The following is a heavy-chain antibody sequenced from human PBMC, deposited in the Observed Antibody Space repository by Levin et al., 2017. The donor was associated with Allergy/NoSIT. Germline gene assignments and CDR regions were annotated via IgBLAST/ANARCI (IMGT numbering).Heavy chain of an antibody. J-gene: IGHJ4*02. CDR2: ITSTSLTI. D-gene: IGHD3-10*01. V-gene: IGHV3-48*02. Sequence: GESLKISCAASGFTFSSYSMNWVRQAPGKGLEWISYITSTSLTIYYADSVKGRFTISRDNAWNSLYLQMNSLRDEDTAVYYCARDLDYYGSGTAYWGQGTLVTVSS. CDR3: ARDLDYYGSGTAY. CDR1: GFTFSSYS.